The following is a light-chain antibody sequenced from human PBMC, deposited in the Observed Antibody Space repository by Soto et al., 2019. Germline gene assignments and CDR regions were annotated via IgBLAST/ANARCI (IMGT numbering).Light chain of an antibody. CDR3: QQYNSYSR. CDR1: QSISSL. Sequence: EIPITQSPSTLSASVGDRVTITFRASQSISSLLAWYQQKPGTAPKLLIYDASSLESGVPSRFSGGGSATEFTLTISRLHPDDFATYYCQQYNSYSRFGPGTKVDIK. CDR2: DAS. J-gene: IGKJ3*01. V-gene: IGKV1-5*01.